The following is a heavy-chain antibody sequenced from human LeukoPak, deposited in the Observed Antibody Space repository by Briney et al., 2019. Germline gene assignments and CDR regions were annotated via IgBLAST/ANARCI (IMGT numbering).Heavy chain of an antibody. CDR2: INHSGST. V-gene: IGHV4-34*01. D-gene: IGHD2-2*01. Sequence: KSSETLSLTCAVYGGSFSGYYWSWIRQPPGKGLEWIGEINHSGSTNYNPSLKSRVTISVDTSKNQFSLKLSSVTAADTAVYYCARYLGYCSSTSCRNWFDPWGQGTLVTVSS. CDR1: GGSFSGYY. CDR3: ARYLGYCSSTSCRNWFDP. J-gene: IGHJ5*02.